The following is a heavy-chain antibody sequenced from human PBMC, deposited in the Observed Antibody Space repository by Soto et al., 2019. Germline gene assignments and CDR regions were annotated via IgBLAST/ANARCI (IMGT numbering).Heavy chain of an antibody. Sequence: SETLCLSWSVSGGSITSYHGSWIRQFPGXGLEXIAXTPXXGXTXXXPXXXSRVTISMDTSKNQLSLKLNSMTAADTAVYYCARDMHAGFTHYFDPWGQGTLVTVSS. V-gene: IGHV4-59*01. D-gene: IGHD1-26*01. J-gene: IGHJ5*02. CDR3: ARDMHAGFTHYFDP. CDR2: TPXXGXT. CDR1: GGSITSYH.